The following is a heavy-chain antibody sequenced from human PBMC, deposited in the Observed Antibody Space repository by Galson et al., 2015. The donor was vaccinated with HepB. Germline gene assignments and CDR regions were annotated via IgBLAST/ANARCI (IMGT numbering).Heavy chain of an antibody. Sequence: SLRLSCAASGFTFSSYGMHWVRQAPGKGLEWVAVISYDGSNKYYADSVKGRFTISRDNSKNTLYLQMNSLRAEDTAVYYCAKVLDYYDSSGYVDAFDIWGQGTMVTVSS. J-gene: IGHJ3*02. CDR3: AKVLDYYDSSGYVDAFDI. CDR1: GFTFSSYG. D-gene: IGHD3-22*01. CDR2: ISYDGSNK. V-gene: IGHV3-30*18.